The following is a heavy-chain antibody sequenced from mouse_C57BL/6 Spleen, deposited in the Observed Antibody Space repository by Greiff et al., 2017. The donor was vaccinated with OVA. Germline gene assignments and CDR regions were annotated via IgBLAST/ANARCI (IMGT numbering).Heavy chain of an antibody. D-gene: IGHD1-1*02. CDR1: GFTFSDYG. CDR2: ISRGSSTI. V-gene: IGHV5-17*01. CDR3: ARRLGGYFDY. Sequence: DVQLVESGGGLVKPGGSLKLSCAASGFTFSDYGMHWVRQAPEKGLEWVAYISRGSSTIYYADTVKGRFTISRDNAKNTRFLQMTSLRSEDTGMYYCARRLGGYFDYWGKGTTLTVSS. J-gene: IGHJ2*01.